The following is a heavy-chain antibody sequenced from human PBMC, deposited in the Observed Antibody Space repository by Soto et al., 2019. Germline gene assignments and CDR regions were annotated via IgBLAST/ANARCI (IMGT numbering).Heavy chain of an antibody. CDR1: GFTFRNYA. J-gene: IGHJ4*02. Sequence: SLRLSCAASGFTFRNYAMTWVRQAPGKGLEWVSSINGGGDATYYADSVKGRFSISRDNSKNALYLQLNSLRAEDTAAYYCSKGAVLTPGREAYWGQGTLVTVS. V-gene: IGHV3-23*01. CDR3: SKGAVLTPGREAY. CDR2: INGGGDAT. D-gene: IGHD3-10*01.